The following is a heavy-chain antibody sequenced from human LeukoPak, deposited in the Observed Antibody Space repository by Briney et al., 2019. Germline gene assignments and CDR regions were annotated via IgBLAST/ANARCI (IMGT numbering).Heavy chain of an antibody. CDR2: ISAYNGNT. V-gene: IGHV1-18*01. CDR3: ARDRIGVRRDIVVVPASDY. J-gene: IGHJ4*02. Sequence: GASVKVSCKASGYTFTSYGISWVRQAPGQGLEWMGWISAYNGNTNYAQKLQGRVTMATDTSTSTAYMELRSLRSDDTAVYYCARDRIGVRRDIVVVPASDYWGQGTLVTVSS. CDR1: GYTFTSYG. D-gene: IGHD2-2*01.